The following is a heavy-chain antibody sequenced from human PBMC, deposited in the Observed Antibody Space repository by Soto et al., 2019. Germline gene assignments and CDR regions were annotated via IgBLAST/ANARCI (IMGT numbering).Heavy chain of an antibody. CDR2: ISGSGGRV. J-gene: IGHJ3*02. CDR3: AMTRLYDTGTNDYHRDALDI. D-gene: IGHD1-1*01. V-gene: IGHV3-23*01. CDR1: GFSFGTYV. Sequence: EVQLLESGGGMVEPRGSLKLSCAASGFSFGTYVMNWVRQAPGKGLELVSGISGSGGRVYSADSVKGRFTISRDNSRNTLYLQMNSLRAEDTAIYYCAMTRLYDTGTNDYHRDALDIWGQGPKVTVSS.